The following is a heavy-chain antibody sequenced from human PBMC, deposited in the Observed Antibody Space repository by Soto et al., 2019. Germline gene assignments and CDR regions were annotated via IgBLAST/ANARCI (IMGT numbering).Heavy chain of an antibody. J-gene: IGHJ6*02. CDR1: GFTFSSYG. CDR3: ARFQGRGVISYYGMDV. Sequence: QVQLVESGGGVVQPGRSLRLSCAASGFTFSSYGMHWVRQAPGKGLEWVAVIWYDGSNKYYVDSVKGRFTISRDNSKNTLYLQMNSLRAEDTAVYYCARFQGRGVISYYGMDVWGQGTTVTVSS. CDR2: IWYDGSNK. V-gene: IGHV3-33*01. D-gene: IGHD3-10*01.